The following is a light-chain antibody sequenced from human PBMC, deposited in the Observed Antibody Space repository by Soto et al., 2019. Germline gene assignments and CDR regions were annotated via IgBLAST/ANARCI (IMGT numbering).Light chain of an antibody. CDR1: QSVPSNY. CDR3: QQYDNSRWT. J-gene: IGKJ1*01. CDR2: GAS. Sequence: EIGLTQSPGTLSLYPGDRATLSCRASQSVPSNYLAWYQQKPGQAPRLLIFGASTRAIGIPDRFRGSGSGTDFTLTISRLEPADFAVYYCQQYDNSRWTFGQGTKVDIK. V-gene: IGKV3-20*01.